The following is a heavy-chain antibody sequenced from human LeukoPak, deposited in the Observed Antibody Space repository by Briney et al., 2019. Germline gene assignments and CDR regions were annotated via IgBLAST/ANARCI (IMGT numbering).Heavy chain of an antibody. Sequence: PSETLSLTCTVSGGSIGSSSYYWGWIRQPPGKGLEWIGSIYYSGSTYCNPSLKSRVTISVDTSKNQFSLKLSSVTAADTAVYYCARLMVDIRDGYNQIDYWGQGTLVTVSS. D-gene: IGHD5-24*01. J-gene: IGHJ4*02. CDR1: GGSIGSSSYY. CDR3: ARLMVDIRDGYNQIDY. V-gene: IGHV4-39*01. CDR2: IYYSGST.